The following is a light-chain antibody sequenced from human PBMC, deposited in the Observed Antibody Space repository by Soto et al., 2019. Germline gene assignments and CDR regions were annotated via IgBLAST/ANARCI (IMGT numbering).Light chain of an antibody. CDR1: SREVGGYNY. V-gene: IGLV2-11*01. Sequence: QSVLTQPRSVSGSPGQSVTISCTGNSREVGGYNYVSWYQQHPGKAPKLMIYDVSKRPSGVPDRFSGSKSGNTASLTISGLQAEDEADYYCCSYAGSYTPLYVFGTGTKVTVL. J-gene: IGLJ1*01. CDR2: DVS. CDR3: CSYAGSYTPLYV.